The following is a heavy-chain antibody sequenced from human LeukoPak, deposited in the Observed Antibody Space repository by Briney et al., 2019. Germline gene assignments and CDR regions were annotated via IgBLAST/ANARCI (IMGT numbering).Heavy chain of an antibody. CDR3: ASAIPRHYGETYYFDY. V-gene: IGHV4-34*01. CDR1: GGSFSGYY. D-gene: IGHD4-17*01. Sequence: SETLSLTCAVYGGSFSGYYWGWIRQPPGKGLEWIGEINHSGSTNYNPPLKSRVTISVDTSKNQFSLKLSSVTAADTAVYYCASAIPRHYGETYYFDYWGQGTLVTVSS. CDR2: INHSGST. J-gene: IGHJ4*02.